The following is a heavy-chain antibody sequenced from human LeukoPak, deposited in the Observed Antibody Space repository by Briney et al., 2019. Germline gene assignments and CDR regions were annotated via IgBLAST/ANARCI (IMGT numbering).Heavy chain of an antibody. V-gene: IGHV1-46*01. J-gene: IGHJ4*02. Sequence: GASVKASCKASGYTFTNYYMHWVRQAPGQGLEWMGIINPSGGTTSYAQKFQDRVTMTRDMSTSTVYMELSSLRSEDTAVYYCARDQSGDYWGQGTLVTVSS. CDR1: GYTFTNYY. D-gene: IGHD1-26*01. CDR3: ARDQSGDY. CDR2: INPSGGTT.